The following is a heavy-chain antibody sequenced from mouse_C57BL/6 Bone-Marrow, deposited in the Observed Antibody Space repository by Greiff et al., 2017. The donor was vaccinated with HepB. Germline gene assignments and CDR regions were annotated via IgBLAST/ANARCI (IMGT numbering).Heavy chain of an antibody. CDR3: ARGGGFRYAMDY. Sequence: QVQLQQPGAELVKPGASVKMSCKASGYTFTSYWITWVKQRPGQGLEWIGDIYPGSGSTNYNEKFKSNATLTVDTSSSTAYMQLSSLTSEDSAVYYCARGGGFRYAMDYWGQGTSVTVSS. J-gene: IGHJ4*01. V-gene: IGHV1-55*01. CDR1: GYTFTSYW. CDR2: IYPGSGST.